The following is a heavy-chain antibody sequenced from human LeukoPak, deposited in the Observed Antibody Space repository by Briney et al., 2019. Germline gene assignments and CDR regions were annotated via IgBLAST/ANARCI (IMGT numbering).Heavy chain of an antibody. CDR1: GGSISTSNYY. Sequence: SETLSLTCTVSGGSISTSNYYWGWIRQPPGKGLEWIGSLYYSGSTYYNPSLKSRITMSIDTSKNQFSLKLTSVTVADTAVYYCATTTIRLGYWGQGTLVTVSS. J-gene: IGHJ4*02. V-gene: IGHV4-39*07. CDR3: ATTTIRLGY. CDR2: LYYSGST. D-gene: IGHD1-26*01.